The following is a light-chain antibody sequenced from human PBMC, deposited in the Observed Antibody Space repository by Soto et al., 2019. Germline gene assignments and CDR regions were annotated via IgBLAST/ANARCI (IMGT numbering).Light chain of an antibody. CDR1: QSVSSY. V-gene: IGKV3-11*01. CDR3: QQRSSWPPRFT. J-gene: IGKJ3*01. CDR2: DAS. Sequence: EIVLTQSPATLSLSPGERATLSCRASQSVSSYLAWYQQKPCQAPRLLIYDASNKATGIPARVSGSGSGTDFTLTISSLEPEDFAVYNCQQRSSWPPRFTFGPGNNVDIK.